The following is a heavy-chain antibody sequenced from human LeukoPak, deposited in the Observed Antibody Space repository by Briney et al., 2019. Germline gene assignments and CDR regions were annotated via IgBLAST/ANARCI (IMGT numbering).Heavy chain of an antibody. J-gene: IGHJ5*02. CDR1: GFTFSSYA. V-gene: IGHV3-23*01. D-gene: IGHD2-2*01. Sequence: GGSLRLSCAASGFTFSSYAMSWVRQAPGKGLEWVSAISGSGGSTYYADSVKGRFTISRDNSKNTLYLQMNSLRAEDTAVYYCATGIGYCSSTSCWFDPWGQGTLVTVSS. CDR2: ISGSGGST. CDR3: ATGIGYCSSTSCWFDP.